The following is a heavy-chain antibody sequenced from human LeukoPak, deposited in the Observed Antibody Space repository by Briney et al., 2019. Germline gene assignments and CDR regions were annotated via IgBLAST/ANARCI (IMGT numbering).Heavy chain of an antibody. D-gene: IGHD6-13*01. CDR2: IYYSGST. CDR1: GGSISSSSYY. V-gene: IGHV4-39*07. CDR3: ARTVNNGIAAAGTGWFDP. Sequence: PSETLSLTCTVSGGSISSSSYYWGWIRQPPGKGLEWIGSIYYSGSTYYNPSLKSRVTISVDTSKNQFSLKLSSVTAADTAVYYCARTVNNGIAAAGTGWFDPWGQGTLVTVSS. J-gene: IGHJ5*02.